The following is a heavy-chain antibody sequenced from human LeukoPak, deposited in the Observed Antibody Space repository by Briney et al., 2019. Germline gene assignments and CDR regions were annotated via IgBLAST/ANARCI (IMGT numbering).Heavy chain of an antibody. CDR1: GYTFTGYY. V-gene: IGHV1-2*06. J-gene: IGHJ4*02. CDR2: INPNSGGT. CDR3: ARDFSGSGSYYNGDY. Sequence: ASVKVSCKASGYTFTGYYMHWVRQAPGQGLEWMGRINPNSGGTNYAQKFQGRVTMTRDTSISTAYMEPSRLRSDDTAVYYCARDFSGSGSYYNGDYWGQGTLVTVSS. D-gene: IGHD3-10*01.